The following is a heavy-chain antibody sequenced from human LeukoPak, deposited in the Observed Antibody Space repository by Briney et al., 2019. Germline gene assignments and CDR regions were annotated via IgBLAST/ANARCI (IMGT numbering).Heavy chain of an antibody. CDR1: GFIFSSSG. Sequence: GGSLRLSCAASGFIFSSSGMHWVRQAPGKGLEWVAVIWSDGSSKYYADSVKGRFTISRDNSKNTLYLQMNSPRVEDTAVYYCAREAVASWFDPWGQGTPVTVSS. J-gene: IGHJ5*02. V-gene: IGHV3-33*01. CDR2: IWSDGSSK. CDR3: AREAVASWFDP. D-gene: IGHD2-15*01.